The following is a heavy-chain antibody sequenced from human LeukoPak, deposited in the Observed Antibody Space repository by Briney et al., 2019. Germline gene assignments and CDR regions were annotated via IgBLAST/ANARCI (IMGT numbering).Heavy chain of an antibody. CDR1: GGTFSSYA. CDR3: ARGLYSSSWFDP. Sequence: SVTVSCTASGGTFSSYAISWVRQAPGQGLEWMGGIIPIFGTANYAQKFQGRVTITADESTSTAYMELSSLRSEDTAVYYCARGLYSSSWFDPWGQGTQVTVSS. CDR2: IIPIFGTA. D-gene: IGHD6-13*01. J-gene: IGHJ5*02. V-gene: IGHV1-69*01.